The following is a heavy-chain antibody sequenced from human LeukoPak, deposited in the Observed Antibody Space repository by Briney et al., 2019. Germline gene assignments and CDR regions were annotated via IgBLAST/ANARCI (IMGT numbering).Heavy chain of an antibody. J-gene: IGHJ4*02. CDR2: ISSSGGST. V-gene: IGHV3-23*01. CDR3: AKAQRGLNWNDRNDY. Sequence: GGSLKLSCAASGFMFANYAITWVRQAPGKGLEWVASISSSGGSTFYADSVKGRFTISRDNSKNTLYLDMINLSAEDTALYFCAKAQRGLNWNDRNDYWGQGTLVTVSA. CDR1: GFMFANYA. D-gene: IGHD1-20*01.